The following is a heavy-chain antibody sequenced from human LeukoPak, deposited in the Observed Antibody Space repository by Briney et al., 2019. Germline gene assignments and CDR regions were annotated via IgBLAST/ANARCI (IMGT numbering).Heavy chain of an antibody. D-gene: IGHD6-25*01. J-gene: IGHJ4*02. Sequence: GGSLRLPCAASGSTFSSYGLHWVRQAPGKGLEWVAVISYDGSNKYYADSVKGRFTISRDNSKNTLYLQMNSLRAEDTAVYYCAKDLVRTAIDYWGQGTLVTVSS. CDR3: AKDLVRTAIDY. V-gene: IGHV3-30*18. CDR1: GSTFSSYG. CDR2: ISYDGSNK.